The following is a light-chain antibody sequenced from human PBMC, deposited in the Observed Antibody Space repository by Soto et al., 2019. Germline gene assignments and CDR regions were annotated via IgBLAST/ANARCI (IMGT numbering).Light chain of an antibody. J-gene: IGLJ1*01. Sequence: QSALTQPPSASGTPGQRVTISCSGGTSNIGITTVNWYQQLPGTAPKLLIYSNSQRPSGVPVRFSGSKSGNTASLTVSGLQAADEADYFCKSYAGSNTYVFGSGTKVTVL. CDR3: KSYAGSNTYV. CDR1: TSNIGITT. V-gene: IGLV1-44*01. CDR2: SNS.